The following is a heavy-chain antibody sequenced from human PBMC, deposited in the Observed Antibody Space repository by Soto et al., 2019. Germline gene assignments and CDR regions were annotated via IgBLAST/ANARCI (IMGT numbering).Heavy chain of an antibody. CDR2: ISPDGRAR. CDR3: TRNVL. CDR1: GFTFSNHW. Sequence: EMQLVESGGDLVQPGGSLRLSCAGSGFTFSNHWMGWVRQAPGKGLEWVANISPDGRARGHVDSVAGRFTIARDNAKNSLYLQMNSLRVEDTAVYYCTRNVLWGQGTLVTVSS. V-gene: IGHV3-7*01. J-gene: IGHJ4*02.